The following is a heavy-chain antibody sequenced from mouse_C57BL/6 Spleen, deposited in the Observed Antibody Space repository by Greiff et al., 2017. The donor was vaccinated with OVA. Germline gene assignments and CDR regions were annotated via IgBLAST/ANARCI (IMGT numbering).Heavy chain of an antibody. CDR1: GYTFTDHT. J-gene: IGHJ4*01. CDR3: ARRGTYLPGAMDY. D-gene: IGHD2-1*01. V-gene: IGHV1-78*01. CDR2: IYPRDGST. Sequence: VKLQESDAELVKPGASVKISCKVSGYTFTDHTIHWMKQRPEQGLEWIGYIYPRDGSTKYNEKFKGKATLTADKSSSTAYMQLNSLTSEDSAVYFCARRGTYLPGAMDYWGQGTSVTVSS.